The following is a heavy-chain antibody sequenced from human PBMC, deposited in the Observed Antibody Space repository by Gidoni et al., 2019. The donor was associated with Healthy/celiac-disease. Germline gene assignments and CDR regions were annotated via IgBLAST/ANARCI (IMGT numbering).Heavy chain of an antibody. CDR2: INHSGST. J-gene: IGHJ4*02. Sequence: QVQLQQWGAGLLKPSETLSLTCAVYGGSFSGYYWSWSRQPPGKGLEWIGEINHSGSTHYNPSLKSRVTISVDTSKNQFSLKLGSVTAADTAVYYCARGDIVPKRWGQGTLVTVSS. CDR3: ARGDIVPKR. D-gene: IGHD2-8*01. CDR1: GGSFSGYY. V-gene: IGHV4-34*01.